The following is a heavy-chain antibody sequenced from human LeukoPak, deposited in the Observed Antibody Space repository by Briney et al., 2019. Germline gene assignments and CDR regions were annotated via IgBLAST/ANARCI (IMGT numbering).Heavy chain of an antibody. D-gene: IGHD3-10*01. CDR1: GFTSSSYA. V-gene: IGHV3-30-3*01. CDR2: ISYDGSNK. Sequence: GRSLRLSCAASGFTSSSYAMHWVRQAPGKGLEWVAVISYDGSNKYYADSVKGRFTISRDNSKNTLYLQMNSLRAEDTAVYYCARDLKAGSGSYYSGGDYWGQGTLVTVSS. CDR3: ARDLKAGSGSYYSGGDY. J-gene: IGHJ4*02.